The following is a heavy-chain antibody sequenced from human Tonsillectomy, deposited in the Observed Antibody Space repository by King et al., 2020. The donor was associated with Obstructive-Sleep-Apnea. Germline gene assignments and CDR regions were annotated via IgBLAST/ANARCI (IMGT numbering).Heavy chain of an antibody. CDR1: VGSISRYY. CDR2: IYYSGST. CDR3: ARDNHFDY. V-gene: IGHV4-59*12. J-gene: IGHJ4*02. Sequence: QLQESGPGLVKPSETLSLTCTVSVGSISRYYWSWIRQPPGKGLEWMGNIYYSGSTNYNPPLKSRVTISVDTSKNQFSLKLSSVTAADTAVYYCARDNHFDYWGQGTLVTVSS.